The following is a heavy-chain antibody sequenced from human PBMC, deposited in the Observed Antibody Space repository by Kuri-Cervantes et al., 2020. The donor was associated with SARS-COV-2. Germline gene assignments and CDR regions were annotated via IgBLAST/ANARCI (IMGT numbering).Heavy chain of an antibody. J-gene: IGHJ3*02. CDR2: MNPNSGNT. D-gene: IGHD3-3*01. Sequence: ASLKVSCKASGYTFTSYDINWVRQATGQGLEWMGWMNPNSGNTGYAQKFQGRVTITRNTSISTAYMELSSLRSEDTAVYYCASRRGFLAYNDAFDIWGQGTMVTVSS. CDR3: ASRRGFLAYNDAFDI. CDR1: GYTFTSYD. V-gene: IGHV1-8*03.